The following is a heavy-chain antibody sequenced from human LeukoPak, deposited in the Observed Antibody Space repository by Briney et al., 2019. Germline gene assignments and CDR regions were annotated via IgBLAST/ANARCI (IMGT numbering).Heavy chain of an antibody. V-gene: IGHV3-23*01. CDR1: GASINSYY. Sequence: ETLSLTCTVSGASINSYYWSWVRQAPGKGLEWVSAISGSGSSTDYADSVKGRYTISRDNSKNTLYLQMNSLRAEDTAVYYCAKSGPGSGTSGGDYFDYWGQGTLVTVSS. CDR2: ISGSGSST. D-gene: IGHD3-10*01. CDR3: AKSGPGSGTSGGDYFDY. J-gene: IGHJ4*02.